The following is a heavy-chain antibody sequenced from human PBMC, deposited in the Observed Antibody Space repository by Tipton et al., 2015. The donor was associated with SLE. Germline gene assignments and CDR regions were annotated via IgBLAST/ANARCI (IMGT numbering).Heavy chain of an antibody. Sequence: TLSLTCTVSGGSISSYYWSWSRQPPGKGLEWIGYIYYSGSTNYNPSLKSRVTISVDTSKNQFSLKLSSVTAADTAVYYCASAPYSSWFDPWGQGTLVTVSS. D-gene: IGHD2-15*01. CDR1: GGSISSYY. CDR3: ASAPYSSWFDP. CDR2: IYYSGST. V-gene: IGHV4-59*12. J-gene: IGHJ5*02.